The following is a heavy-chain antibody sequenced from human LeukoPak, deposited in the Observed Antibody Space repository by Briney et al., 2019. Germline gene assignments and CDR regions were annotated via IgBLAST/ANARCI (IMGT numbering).Heavy chain of an antibody. CDR1: GGTFSSYA. V-gene: IGHV1-69*05. CDR3: ARPRTPLRAEDAFDI. Sequence: APVKVSCKASGGTFSSYAISWVRQAPGQGLEWMGGIIPIFGTANYAQKFQGRVTITTDESTSTAYMELSSLRSEDTAVYYCARPRTPLRAEDAFDIWGQGTMVTVSS. J-gene: IGHJ3*02. D-gene: IGHD2-15*01. CDR2: IIPIFGTA.